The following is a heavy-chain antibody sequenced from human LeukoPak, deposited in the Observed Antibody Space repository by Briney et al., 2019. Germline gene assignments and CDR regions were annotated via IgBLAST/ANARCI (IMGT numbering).Heavy chain of an antibody. CDR3: ARGSEEVPAASGDY. Sequence: ASVKVSCKASGGTFSSYAISWVRQAPGQGLEWMGGIIPIFGTANYAQKFQGRVTITTDESTSTVYMELSSLRSEDTAVYYCARGSEEVPAASGDYWGQGTLVTVSS. V-gene: IGHV1-69*05. D-gene: IGHD2-2*01. CDR1: GGTFSSYA. CDR2: IIPIFGTA. J-gene: IGHJ4*02.